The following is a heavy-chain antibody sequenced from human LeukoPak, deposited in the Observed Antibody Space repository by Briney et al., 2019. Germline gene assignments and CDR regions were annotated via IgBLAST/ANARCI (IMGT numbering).Heavy chain of an antibody. CDR3: ARDRSSGWYGYYYYGMDV. D-gene: IGHD6-19*01. Sequence: GGSLRLSCVASGFAFSNYAMSWVRQAPGKGLEWVSVITGSGDITYYADFVKGRFTISRDNSKNTLYLQMNSLRAEDTAVYYCARDRSSGWYGYYYYGMDVWGQGTTVTVSS. CDR1: GFAFSNYA. J-gene: IGHJ6*02. CDR2: ITGSGDIT. V-gene: IGHV3-23*01.